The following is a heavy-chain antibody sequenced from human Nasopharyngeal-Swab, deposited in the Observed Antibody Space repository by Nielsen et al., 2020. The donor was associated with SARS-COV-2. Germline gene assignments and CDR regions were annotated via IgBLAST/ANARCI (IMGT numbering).Heavy chain of an antibody. CDR2: IYSTGTR. D-gene: IGHD3-10*01. CDR1: GGSVSNDYYS. CDR3: ARLDSHGSEDF. J-gene: IGHJ4*02. V-gene: IGHV4-39*01. Sequence: SETLSLTCTVSGGSVSNDYYSWGWIRQPPGKGLEWIGQIYSTGTRQYNPSLRSRVSISIDTYRKRISLTLSSMTAADTAMYHCARLDSHGSEDFWGQGTLVTVSS.